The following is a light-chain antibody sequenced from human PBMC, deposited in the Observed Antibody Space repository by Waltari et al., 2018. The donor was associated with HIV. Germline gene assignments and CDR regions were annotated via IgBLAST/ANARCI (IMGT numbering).Light chain of an antibody. V-gene: IGKV3-11*01. Sequence: EIVLTQSPATLSLSPGERATLSCRASQNVGTSLAWYQQKPGHIPRLLFYDASNRATGIPARFSGSGSGTDFTLIISSLQPEDFTIYYCLQRSNWPPVYTFGQGTKLDIK. CDR2: DAS. J-gene: IGKJ2*01. CDR1: QNVGTS. CDR3: LQRSNWPPVYT.